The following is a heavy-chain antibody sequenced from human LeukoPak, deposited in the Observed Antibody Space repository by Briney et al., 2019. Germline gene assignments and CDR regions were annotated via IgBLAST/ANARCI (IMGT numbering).Heavy chain of an antibody. CDR1: GFTFSSNW. CDR3: VRGAHWAGED. J-gene: IGHJ4*02. CDR2: INEYGSAK. V-gene: IGHV3-7*04. D-gene: IGHD3-16*01. Sequence: GGTLRLSCAASGFTFSSNWMRWVRQAPGKGLEWVANINEYGSAKYYVDSVKGRITISRDNAKNSLSLQMNSLGDEDTAVFYCVRGAHWAGEDWGQGTLVIVSS.